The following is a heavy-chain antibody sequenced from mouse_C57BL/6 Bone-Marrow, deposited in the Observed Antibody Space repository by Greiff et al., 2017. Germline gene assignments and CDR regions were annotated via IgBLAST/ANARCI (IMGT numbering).Heavy chain of an antibody. V-gene: IGHV7-1*01. D-gene: IGHD1-1*01. CDR1: GFTFSDFY. CDR2: SSNKANDYTT. CDR3: ARDAYYYYAMDY. Sequence: EVKLVASGGGLVQSGRSLRLSCATSGFTFSDFYMEWVRQAPGKGLEWIAASSNKANDYTTAYSASVKGRFIVSRDTSQSILYLQMNALRAKDTAIYYCARDAYYYYAMDYWGQGTSVTVSS. J-gene: IGHJ4*01.